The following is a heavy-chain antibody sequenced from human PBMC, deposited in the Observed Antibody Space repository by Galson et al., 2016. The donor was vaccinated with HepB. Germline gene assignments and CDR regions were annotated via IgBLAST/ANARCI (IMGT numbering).Heavy chain of an antibody. J-gene: IGHJ3*02. CDR2: IDWDDDK. D-gene: IGHD6-13*01. CDR1: GFSLSTSGMC. CDR3: AGMGSAAPTEGAFDI. Sequence: PALVKPTQTLTLTCTFSGFSLSTSGMCVSWIRQPPGKALEWLALIDWDDDKYYSTSLKTRLTISKDTSKNQVVLTMTNMDPVDTATFYCAGMGSAAPTEGAFDIWGQGTLVTVSS. V-gene: IGHV2-70*01.